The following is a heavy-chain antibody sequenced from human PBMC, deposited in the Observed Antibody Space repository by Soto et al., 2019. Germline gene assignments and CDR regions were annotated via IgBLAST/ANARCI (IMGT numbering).Heavy chain of an antibody. CDR1: GFTFSNYA. Sequence: VQLLESGGGLVQPGGSLRLSCAASGFTFSNYAMSWVRQAPGRGLEWVSAVSGSGGNTNYADSVQGGFTISRDNSKNTLNLQMNSLRAEDTAVYYCAKLNLFVSAAAGRGPFDYWGQGTLVTVSS. CDR3: AKLNLFVSAAAGRGPFDY. CDR2: VSGSGGNT. J-gene: IGHJ4*02. V-gene: IGHV3-23*01. D-gene: IGHD6-13*01.